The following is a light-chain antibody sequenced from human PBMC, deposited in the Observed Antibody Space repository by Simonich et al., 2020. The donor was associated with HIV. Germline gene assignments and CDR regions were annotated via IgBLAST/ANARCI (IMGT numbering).Light chain of an antibody. Sequence: QSALTQPASVSGSPGQSITISCTGTSSDVGGYNYVSLYQQHPGKAPKLMIYDVSKRPSGVPDRFSGSKSGNTASLTISGLQAEDEADYYCCSYSGTYTRVFGGGTKLTAL. CDR2: DVS. V-gene: IGLV2-11*01. CDR3: CSYSGTYTRV. J-gene: IGLJ3*02. CDR1: SSDVGGYNY.